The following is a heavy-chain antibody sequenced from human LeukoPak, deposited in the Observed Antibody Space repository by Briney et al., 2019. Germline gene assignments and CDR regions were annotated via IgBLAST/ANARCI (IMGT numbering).Heavy chain of an antibody. CDR3: AKYNSGWYRWFDP. V-gene: IGHV7-4-1*02. CDR1: GYTFTTYA. Sequence: ASVKVSCKASGYTFTTYAMNWVRQAPGQGLEWMGWINTNTGNPTYAQGFTGRFVFSLDTSVSTAYLQISSLKAEDTAVYYCAKYNSGWYRWFDPWGQGTLVIVSS. J-gene: IGHJ5*02. CDR2: INTNTGNP. D-gene: IGHD6-19*01.